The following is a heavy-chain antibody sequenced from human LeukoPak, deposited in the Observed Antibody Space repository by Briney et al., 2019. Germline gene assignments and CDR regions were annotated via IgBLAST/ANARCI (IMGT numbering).Heavy chain of an antibody. CDR2: IYPSDSET. V-gene: IGHV5-51*01. CDR3: ARLIYYGSGRTYFFDS. D-gene: IGHD3-10*01. CDR1: GSSFSSSW. J-gene: IGHJ4*02. Sequence: GASLKISCKGSGSSFSSSWIGWVRQMPGKGLEWMGNIYPSDSETKYKPSFQGQITISVDKAITTAYLHLSSLKASDTGMYYCARLIYYGSGRTYFFDSWGQGTLVTVSP.